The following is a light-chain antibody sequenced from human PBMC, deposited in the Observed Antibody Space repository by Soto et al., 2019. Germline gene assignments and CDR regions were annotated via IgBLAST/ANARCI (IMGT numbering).Light chain of an antibody. Sequence: DIQVTQCPSTLSASVGDRVTITCRASQGIXIWLDWYQQKPGKAPKILIXTQSSLESGVPSRFIGSGSGKEFTLTLSSLQPDYFSTYYCQQYSTYTTRTFGQGTKVDIK. CDR2: TQS. CDR3: QQYSTYTTRT. V-gene: IGKV1-5*03. J-gene: IGKJ1*01. CDR1: QGIXIW.